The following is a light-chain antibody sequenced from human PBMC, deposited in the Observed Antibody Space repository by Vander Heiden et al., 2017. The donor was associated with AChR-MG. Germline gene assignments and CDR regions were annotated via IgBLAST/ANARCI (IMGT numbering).Light chain of an antibody. J-gene: IGLJ3*02. V-gene: IGLV4-69*01. CDR3: QTWGTGMRV. CDR1: SGHSSYA. Sequence: QLVLTQSPSASASLGASVKLTCTLSSGHSSYAIAWHQQQPEKGPRYLMKLNSDGSHSKGDGIPDRFSGSSSGAERYLTISSLQSEDEADYYCQTWGTGMRVLGGGTKL. CDR2: LNSDGSH.